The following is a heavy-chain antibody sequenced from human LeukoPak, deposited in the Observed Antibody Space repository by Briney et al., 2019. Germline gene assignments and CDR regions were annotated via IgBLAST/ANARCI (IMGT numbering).Heavy chain of an antibody. V-gene: IGHV3-9*03. CDR1: GFTFDDYA. D-gene: IGHD6-19*01. CDR2: ISWNSGSI. CDR3: AKSYSSGWYYSDY. J-gene: IGHJ4*02. Sequence: GGSLRLSCAASGFTFDDYAMHWVRQAPGKGLEWVSGISWNSGSIGYADSVKGRFTISRDNAKNSLYLQMNSLRAEDMALYYCAKSYSSGWYYSDYWGQGTLVTVSS.